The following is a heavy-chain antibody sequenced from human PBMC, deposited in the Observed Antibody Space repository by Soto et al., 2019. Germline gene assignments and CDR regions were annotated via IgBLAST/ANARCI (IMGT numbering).Heavy chain of an antibody. CDR1: GFTFSSYA. CDR2: ISYDGSNK. J-gene: IGHJ3*02. Sequence: QVQLVESGGGVVQPGRSLRLSCAASGFTFSSYAMHWVRQAPGKGLEWVAVISYDGSNKYYADSVKGRFTISRDNSKNPLYLQMNSLRAEDTAVYYWARDGGVAGAFDIWGQGTMVTVSS. D-gene: IGHD6-19*01. V-gene: IGHV3-30-3*01. CDR3: ARDGGVAGAFDI.